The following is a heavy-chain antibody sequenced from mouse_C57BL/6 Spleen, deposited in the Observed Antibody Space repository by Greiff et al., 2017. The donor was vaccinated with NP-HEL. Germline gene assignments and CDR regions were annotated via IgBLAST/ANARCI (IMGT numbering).Heavy chain of an antibody. CDR3: ARHEDYYGSSYGYAMDY. V-gene: IGHV2-6-1*01. CDR2: IWSDGST. CDR1: GFSLTSYG. D-gene: IGHD1-1*01. Sequence: VQLQESGPGLVAPSQSLSITCTVSGFSLTSYGVHWVRQPPGKGLEWLVVIWSDGSTTYNSALKSRLSISKDNSKSQVFLKMNSLQTDDTAMYYCARHEDYYGSSYGYAMDYWGQGTSVTVSS. J-gene: IGHJ4*01.